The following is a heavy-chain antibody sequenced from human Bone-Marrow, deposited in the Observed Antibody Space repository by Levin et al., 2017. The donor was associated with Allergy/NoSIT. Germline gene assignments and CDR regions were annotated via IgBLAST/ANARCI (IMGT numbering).Heavy chain of an antibody. V-gene: IGHV3-23*01. CDR2: ISGSGGSS. J-gene: IGHJ6*02. CDR3: AKDRGGFFLSGYSYGPLWDV. Sequence: PGGSLRLSCAASGFTFSSYAMSWVRQAPGKGLEWVSAISGSGGSSYYADSVKGRFTISRDNSKNTLYLQMNSLRAEDTAVYYCAKDRGGFFLSGYSYGPLWDVWGQGTTVTVSS. D-gene: IGHD5-18*01. CDR1: GFTFSSYA.